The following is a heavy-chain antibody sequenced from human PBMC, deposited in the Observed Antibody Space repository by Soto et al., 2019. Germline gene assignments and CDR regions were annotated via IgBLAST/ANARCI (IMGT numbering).Heavy chain of an antibody. Sequence: QITLKESGPTLVKPTQTLTLTCTFSGFSLRNSGVGVGWIRQPPGKALEWLALIYWDDDKRYSPSLKSRLTXXKXXSKNQVVLKMTNMDPVDTATYYCAHLTTGGFYFDYWGQGTLVTVSS. J-gene: IGHJ4*02. CDR3: AHLTTGGFYFDY. D-gene: IGHD4-17*01. CDR1: GFSLRNSGVG. CDR2: IYWDDDK. V-gene: IGHV2-5*02.